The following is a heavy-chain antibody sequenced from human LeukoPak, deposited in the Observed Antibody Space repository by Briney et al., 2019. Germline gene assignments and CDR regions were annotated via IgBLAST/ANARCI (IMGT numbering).Heavy chain of an antibody. Sequence: GGSLRLSCAASGFTFSSYAMGWVRQAPGKGLEWVSLISGSGGSTYYADSVKGRFTVSRDNSKNTEYLQMNSLRAEDTAIYYCAKDDDDGDHVVVDHWGQGTLVTISS. CDR1: GFTFSSYA. CDR2: ISGSGGST. V-gene: IGHV3-23*01. J-gene: IGHJ4*02. D-gene: IGHD4-17*01. CDR3: AKDDDDGDHVVVDH.